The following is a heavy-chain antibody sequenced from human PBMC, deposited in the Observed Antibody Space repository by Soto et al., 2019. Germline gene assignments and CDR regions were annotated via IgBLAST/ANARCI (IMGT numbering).Heavy chain of an antibody. D-gene: IGHD3-22*01. V-gene: IGHV4-61*01. CDR3: ARGLGGYDSSAFAHYYYGMDV. CDR2: IYYSGST. J-gene: IGHJ6*02. CDR1: GGSVNSGSYG. Sequence: ETLSHTCTITGGSVNSGSYGWSWIRQPPGKGLEWIGYIYYSGSTNYNPSLKSRVTISVDTSKNQFSLELSSVTAADTAVFYCARGLGGYDSSAFAHYYYGMDVWGQGTTVTVSS.